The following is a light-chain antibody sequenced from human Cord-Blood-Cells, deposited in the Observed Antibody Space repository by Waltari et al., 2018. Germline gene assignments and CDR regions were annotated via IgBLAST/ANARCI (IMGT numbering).Light chain of an antibody. V-gene: IGKV2-28*01. CDR2: LGS. CDR3: MQALQTPMYT. Sequence: DIVMTQSPLSLPVTPGEPASIPCRSSQSLLHSNGYNYLDWYLQKPGQSPQLLIYLGSNPASGVPDRFSGSGSGTDFTLKISRVEAEDVGVYYCMQALQTPMYTFGQGTKLEIK. J-gene: IGKJ2*01. CDR1: QSLLHSNGYNY.